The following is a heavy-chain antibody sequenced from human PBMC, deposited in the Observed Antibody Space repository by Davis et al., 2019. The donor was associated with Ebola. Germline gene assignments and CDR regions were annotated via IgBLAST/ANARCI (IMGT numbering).Heavy chain of an antibody. Sequence: PSETLSLTCAVYGGSSSRYYLGWIRHPPGKGLEWIGEINHSGSTNYNPSLKSRVTISVDTSKNQFSLKLSSVTAADTAVYYCARGFVYSNYFVWGDYYYGMDVWGQGTTVTVSS. D-gene: IGHD4-11*01. J-gene: IGHJ6*02. CDR3: ARGFVYSNYFVWGDYYYGMDV. CDR1: GGSSSRYY. V-gene: IGHV4-34*01. CDR2: INHSGST.